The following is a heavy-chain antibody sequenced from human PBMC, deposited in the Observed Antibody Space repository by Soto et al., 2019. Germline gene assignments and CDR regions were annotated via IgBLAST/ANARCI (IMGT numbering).Heavy chain of an antibody. Sequence: QIHLVQSGAEVKKPGSSVKISCKASGGTFSNYAISWVRQAPGQGLEWMGGITPIFDTTNYAQKFQGRLTITADTSTTTAYMELSGMRSADTAIYYCARYQTPLNNWFDPWGQGTLVTVSS. CDR2: ITPIFDTT. CDR3: ARYQTPLNNWFDP. J-gene: IGHJ5*02. D-gene: IGHD3-9*01. V-gene: IGHV1-69*06. CDR1: GGTFSNYA.